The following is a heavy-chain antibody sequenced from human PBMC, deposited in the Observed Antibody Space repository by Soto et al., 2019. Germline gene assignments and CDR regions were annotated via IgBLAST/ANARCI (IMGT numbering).Heavy chain of an antibody. D-gene: IGHD3-3*01. J-gene: IGHJ6*02. CDR2: ISGSGGST. CDR3: AKEFGYYDFWGGYYRAGGYYYGMDV. Sequence: AGGSLRLSCAASGFTFSSYAMSWVRQAPGKGLEWVSAISGSGGSTYYADSVKGRFTISRDNSKNTLYLQMNSLRAEDTAVYYCAKEFGYYDFWGGYYRAGGYYYGMDVWGQGTTVTVSS. CDR1: GFTFSSYA. V-gene: IGHV3-23*01.